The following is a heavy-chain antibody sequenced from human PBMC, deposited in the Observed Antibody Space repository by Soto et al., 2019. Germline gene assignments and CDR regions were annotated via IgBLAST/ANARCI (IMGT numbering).Heavy chain of an antibody. Sequence: QVQLVQSGAEVKKPGASVKVSCKASGYTFTGYGISWVRQAPGQGLEWMGWISAYNGNTKYAKKFQGRVTMTTDTSTSTAYMEVRSLRSDDTAVYYCARDAAAGLNDYWGQGTLVTVSS. D-gene: IGHD6-13*01. J-gene: IGHJ4*02. CDR1: GYTFTGYG. CDR3: ARDAAAGLNDY. V-gene: IGHV1-18*01. CDR2: ISAYNGNT.